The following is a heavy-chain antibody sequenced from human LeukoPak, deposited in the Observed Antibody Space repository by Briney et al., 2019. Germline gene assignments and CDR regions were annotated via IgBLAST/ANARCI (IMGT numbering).Heavy chain of an antibody. J-gene: IGHJ4*02. CDR1: GFTFSSYW. V-gene: IGHV3-30*03. CDR2: ISYHGSNK. CDR3: ARGRPIEMSTIDY. D-gene: IGHD5-24*01. Sequence: PGGSLRLSCAASGFTFSSYWMSWVRQAPGKGLEWVAVISYHGSNKYYADSVKGRLTISRDNSKNTLYLQMNSLRAEDTAVYYCARGRPIEMSTIDYWGQGTLVTVSS.